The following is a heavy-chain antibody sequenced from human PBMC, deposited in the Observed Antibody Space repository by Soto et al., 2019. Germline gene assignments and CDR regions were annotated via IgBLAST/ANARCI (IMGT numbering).Heavy chain of an antibody. Sequence: SETLSLTCAVSGYSISSGYYWGWIRQPPGKGLEWIGSIYHSGSTYYNPSLKSRVTISVDTSKNQFSLKLSSVTAADTAVYYCARDREDYYDSSPLDYWGQGTLVTVSS. CDR1: GYSISSGYY. CDR3: ARDREDYYDSSPLDY. D-gene: IGHD3-22*01. CDR2: IYHSGST. V-gene: IGHV4-38-2*02. J-gene: IGHJ4*02.